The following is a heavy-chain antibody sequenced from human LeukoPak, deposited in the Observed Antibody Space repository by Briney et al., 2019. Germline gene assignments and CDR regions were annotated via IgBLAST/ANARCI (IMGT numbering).Heavy chain of an antibody. D-gene: IGHD4-23*01. V-gene: IGHV4-34*01. Sequence: GSLRLSCAASGFTFSSYAMSWIRQPPGKGLEWIGEINHSGSTNYNPSLKSRVTISVDTSKNQFSLKLSSVTAADTAVYYCARLYGGNSYYYYYYYMDVWGKGTTVTVSS. CDR3: ARLYGGNSYYYYYYYMDV. J-gene: IGHJ6*03. CDR2: INHSGST. CDR1: GFTFSSYA.